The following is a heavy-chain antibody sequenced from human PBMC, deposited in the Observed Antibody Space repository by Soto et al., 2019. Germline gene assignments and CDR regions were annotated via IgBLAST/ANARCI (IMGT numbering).Heavy chain of an antibody. J-gene: IGHJ6*02. Sequence: SETLSLTCAVYGGSFTGNYRSWIRQPPGKGLEWIGEVNDSGTTNFSQSLKSRVTISVETSKKQLTLKLTSVTAADTAVDYCATDTATSYFGMDIRAHVPTVT. CDR2: VNDSGTT. V-gene: IGHV4-34*01. CDR3: ATDTATSYFGMDI. D-gene: IGHD2-21*02. CDR1: GGSFTGNY.